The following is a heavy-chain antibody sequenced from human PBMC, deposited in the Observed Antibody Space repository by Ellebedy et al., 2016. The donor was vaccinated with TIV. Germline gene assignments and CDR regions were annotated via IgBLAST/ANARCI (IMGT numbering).Heavy chain of an antibody. V-gene: IGHV3-23*01. CDR3: AKGGASSGWYGPYY. CDR2: ITRGGGT. D-gene: IGHD6-19*01. J-gene: IGHJ4*02. CDR1: GFTSSDYD. Sequence: PGGSLRLSCAASGFTSSDYDMTWVRQAPGKGLEWVSAITRGGGTYYADSVKGRFTISRDKSKNTLALQMNSLRVEDTAVDYGAKGGASSGWYGPYYWGQGTLVTVSS.